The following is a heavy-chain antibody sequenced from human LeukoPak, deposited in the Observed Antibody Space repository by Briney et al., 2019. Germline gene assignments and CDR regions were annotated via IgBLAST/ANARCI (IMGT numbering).Heavy chain of an antibody. V-gene: IGHV1-2*02. Sequence: ASVTVSCTASGYTFTGYYMHWVRQAPGQGLEWMGWINPNSGGTNYAQKFQGRVTMTRDTSISTAYMELSRLRSDDTAVYYCARSGGYYDVFYGMDVWGQGTTVTVSS. J-gene: IGHJ6*02. D-gene: IGHD1-26*01. CDR2: INPNSGGT. CDR1: GYTFTGYY. CDR3: ARSGGYYDVFYGMDV.